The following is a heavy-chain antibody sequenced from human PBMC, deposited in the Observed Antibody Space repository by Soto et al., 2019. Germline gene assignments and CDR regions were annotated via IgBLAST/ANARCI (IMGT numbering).Heavy chain of an antibody. CDR2: ISYDGSDK. D-gene: IGHD3-10*01. J-gene: IGHJ6*02. CDR3: AREAGVYGSGSYGMDV. V-gene: IGHV3-30-3*01. Sequence: QVQLVESGGGVVQPGRSLRLSCAASGFTFSSYSMHWVRQAPGKGLEWVAVISYDGSDKYYADSVKGRFTISRDNSKNTLYLQMNSLRAEDTAVYYCAREAGVYGSGSYGMDVWGQGTTVTDSS. CDR1: GFTFSSYS.